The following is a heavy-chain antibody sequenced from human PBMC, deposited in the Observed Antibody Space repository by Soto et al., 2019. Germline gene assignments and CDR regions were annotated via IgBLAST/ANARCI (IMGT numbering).Heavy chain of an antibody. Sequence: EVQLVETGGGSIQPGGSLRLSCAASGFTVSNNYMSWVRQAPGKGLEWVSLIYRGGSTYYADSVKGRFTISRDNSKNTLYLQMNSLRAEDTAVYYCATYSSLDYWGQGTLVTVSS. CDR1: GFTVSNNY. CDR2: IYRGGST. D-gene: IGHD6-13*01. J-gene: IGHJ4*02. V-gene: IGHV3-53*02. CDR3: ATYSSLDY.